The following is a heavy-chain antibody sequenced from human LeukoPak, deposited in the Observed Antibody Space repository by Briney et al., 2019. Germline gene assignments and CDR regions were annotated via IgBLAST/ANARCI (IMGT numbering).Heavy chain of an antibody. Sequence: SETLSLTCTVSGGSISSSSYYWGWIRQPPGKGLEWIGSIYYSGSTYYNPSLKSRVTISVDTSKNQISLKLSSVTAADTAVYYCARASYSSSSLSYYFDYWGQGTLVTVSS. CDR3: ARASYSSSSLSYYFDY. CDR1: GGSISSSSYY. D-gene: IGHD6-13*01. V-gene: IGHV4-39*07. CDR2: IYYSGST. J-gene: IGHJ4*02.